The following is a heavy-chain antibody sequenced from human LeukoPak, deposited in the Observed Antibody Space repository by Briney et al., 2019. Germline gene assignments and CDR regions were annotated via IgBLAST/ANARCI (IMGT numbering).Heavy chain of an antibody. V-gene: IGHV1-18*04. D-gene: IGHD2-21*01. CDR1: GYTFTGYY. Sequence: ASVKVSCKASGYTFTGYYMHWVRQAPGQGLEWMGWISAYNGNTNYAQKLQGRVAMTTDTSTSTAYMELRSLRSDDTAVYYCARARLGTPGTFDIWGQGTMVTVSS. CDR3: ARARLGTPGTFDI. CDR2: ISAYNGNT. J-gene: IGHJ3*02.